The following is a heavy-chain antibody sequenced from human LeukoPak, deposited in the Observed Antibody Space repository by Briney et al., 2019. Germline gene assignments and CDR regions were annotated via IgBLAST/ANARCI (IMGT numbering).Heavy chain of an antibody. V-gene: IGHV1-18*01. CDR3: ARDREILTGYYKSFDY. Sequence: ASETVSCKASGYTFTSYGISWVRQAPGKGLEWMGWISVYNGNTNNSQQPQGRVTMTTDTSTSTAYMELRSLRSDDTAVYYCARDREILTGYYKSFDYWGQGTLVTVSS. J-gene: IGHJ4*02. D-gene: IGHD3-9*01. CDR1: GYTFTSYG. CDR2: ISVYNGNT.